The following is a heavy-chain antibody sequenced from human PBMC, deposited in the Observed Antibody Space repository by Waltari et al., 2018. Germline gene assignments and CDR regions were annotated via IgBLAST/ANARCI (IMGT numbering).Heavy chain of an antibody. Sequence: QVQLQQWGAGLLKPSETLSLTCAVYGGSFSGYYWSWIRQPPGKGLEWIGEINHMGSTNNNPSLKSRNTRSVDTAKNQFSLELSSVTATNTAVYYCAGVKGYCSGGSCPYRYNGMDVWGQGTTVTVSS. V-gene: IGHV4-34*04. D-gene: IGHD2-15*01. CDR1: GGSFSGYY. CDR2: INHMGST. J-gene: IGHJ6*02. CDR3: AGVKGYCSGGSCPYRYNGMDV.